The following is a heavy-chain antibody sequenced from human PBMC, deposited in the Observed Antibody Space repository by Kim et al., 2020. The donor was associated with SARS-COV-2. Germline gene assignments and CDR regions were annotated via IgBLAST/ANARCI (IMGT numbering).Heavy chain of an antibody. Sequence: SETLSLTCAVYGGSFSGYYWSWIRQPPGKGLEWIGEINHSGSTNYNPSLKSRVTISVDTSKNQFSLKLSSVTAADTAVYYCARSRGEKLYDSSGYLSKFDPWGQGTLVTVSS. CDR1: GGSFSGYY. V-gene: IGHV4-34*01. D-gene: IGHD3-22*01. J-gene: IGHJ5*02. CDR2: INHSGST. CDR3: ARSRGEKLYDSSGYLSKFDP.